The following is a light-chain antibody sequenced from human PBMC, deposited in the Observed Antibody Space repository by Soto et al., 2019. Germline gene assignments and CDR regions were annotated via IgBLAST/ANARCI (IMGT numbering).Light chain of an antibody. CDR3: QQRSNWPRGT. J-gene: IGKJ2*01. V-gene: IGKV3-11*01. Sequence: ETLLTQSPGTLSLSPGERATLSCRASQSVGSYLGWYQHKPGQAPRLLIYDASNRAPGIPARFSGSGSGTDFTLTISSLEPEDFAVYYCQQRSNWPRGTFGQGTKLEIK. CDR2: DAS. CDR1: QSVGSY.